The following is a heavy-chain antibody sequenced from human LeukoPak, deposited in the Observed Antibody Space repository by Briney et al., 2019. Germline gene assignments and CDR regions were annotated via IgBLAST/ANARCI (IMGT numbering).Heavy chain of an antibody. CDR2: ISYDGSNK. CDR3: ARDMTKVVIGHAAFDI. D-gene: IGHD4-23*01. V-gene: IGHV3-30-3*01. J-gene: IGHJ3*02. Sequence: GGSLRLSCAASGFTFSSYAMHWVRQAPGKGLEWVAVISYDGSNKYYADSVKGRFTISRDNAKNSLYLQMNSLRAEDTAVYYCARDMTKVVIGHAAFDIWGQGTMVTVSS. CDR1: GFTFSSYA.